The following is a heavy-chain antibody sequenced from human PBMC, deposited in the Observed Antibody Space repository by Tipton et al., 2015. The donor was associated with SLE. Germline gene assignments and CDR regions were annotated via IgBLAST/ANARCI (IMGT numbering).Heavy chain of an antibody. V-gene: IGHV3-48*02. CDR1: GFTFSSYS. CDR3: ARDRPVGGSSGYHYSFDY. J-gene: IGHJ4*02. D-gene: IGHD3-22*01. Sequence: SLRLSCAASGFTFSSYSMNWVRQAPGKGLEWVSYISSSSSTIYYADSVKGRFTISRDNAKNSLYLQMNSLRDEDTAVYYCARDRPVGGSSGYHYSFDYWGQGTLVTVSS. CDR2: ISSSSSTI.